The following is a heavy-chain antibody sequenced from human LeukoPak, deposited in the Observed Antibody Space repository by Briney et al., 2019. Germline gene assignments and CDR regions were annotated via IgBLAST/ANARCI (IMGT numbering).Heavy chain of an antibody. CDR3: ARVRLCSTNCYRYYYGMDV. V-gene: IGHV3-21*01. CDR2: ISSSSSHI. CDR1: GFTFSSYG. Sequence: GGSLRLSCAASGFTFSSYGMHWVRQAPGKGLEWVSSISSSSSHIYYADSVKGRFTISRDNAKNSLYLQMNSLRAEDTAVYYCARVRLCSTNCYRYYYGMDVWGQGTTVTVSS. J-gene: IGHJ6*02. D-gene: IGHD2-2*01.